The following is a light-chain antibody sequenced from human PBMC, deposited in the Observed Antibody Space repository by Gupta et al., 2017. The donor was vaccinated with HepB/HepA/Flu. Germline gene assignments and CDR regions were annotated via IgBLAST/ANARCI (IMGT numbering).Light chain of an antibody. CDR2: DVS. Sequence: QSALPQPASVSGSPGQSITISCTRTSSDVGGYNYVSWYQQHPGKAPKLMIYDVSNRPSGVSNRFSGSKSGNTASLTISGLQAEDEADYYCSSYTSSSTSLHVFGTGTKVTVL. CDR3: SSYTSSSTSLHV. J-gene: IGLJ1*01. CDR1: SSDVGGYNY. V-gene: IGLV2-14*01.